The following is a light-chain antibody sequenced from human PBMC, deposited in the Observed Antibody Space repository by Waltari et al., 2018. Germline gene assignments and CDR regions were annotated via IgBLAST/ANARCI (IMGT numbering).Light chain of an antibody. Sequence: DIVMTQTPLSLPITPGEPASISCRSSQSLLDSNGNIYLHWYLQKPGQSPQLLIYGGSNRASGVPVRFSGSGSGTDFTLKISKVEAEDVGVYYCVQTIAFPLTFGGGTKVEIK. CDR3: VQTIAFPLT. CDR2: GGS. V-gene: IGKV2-40*01. J-gene: IGKJ4*01. CDR1: QSLLDSNGNIY.